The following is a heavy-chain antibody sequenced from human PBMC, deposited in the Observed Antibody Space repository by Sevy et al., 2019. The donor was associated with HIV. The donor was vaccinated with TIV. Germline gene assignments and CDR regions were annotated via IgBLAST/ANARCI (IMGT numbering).Heavy chain of an antibody. D-gene: IGHD4-17*01. Sequence: GGSLRLSCAASGFTFSSYAMHWVRQAPGKGLEWVAVISYDGSNKYYADSVKGRFTISRDNSKNTLYLQMNSRRAEDTAVYYCARDQHDYGGNLRTGWFDPWGQGTLVTVSS. J-gene: IGHJ5*02. V-gene: IGHV3-30-3*01. CDR2: ISYDGSNK. CDR3: ARDQHDYGGNLRTGWFDP. CDR1: GFTFSSYA.